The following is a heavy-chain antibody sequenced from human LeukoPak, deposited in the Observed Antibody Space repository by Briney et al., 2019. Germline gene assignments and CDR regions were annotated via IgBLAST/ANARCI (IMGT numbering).Heavy chain of an antibody. J-gene: IGHJ3*02. V-gene: IGHV3-20*01. D-gene: IGHD3-10*01. CDR3: WRGRMNAFDI. CDR1: GFTFDDYG. Sequence: GGALRLSCAASGFTFDDYGLSWVRQNTGNGLESISGISWNGGSTGYADGVKGRVSTSIDNVKNSWYLQMYSPIAEDTALNDCWRGRMNAFDIWGQGTMVTVSS. CDR2: ISWNGGST.